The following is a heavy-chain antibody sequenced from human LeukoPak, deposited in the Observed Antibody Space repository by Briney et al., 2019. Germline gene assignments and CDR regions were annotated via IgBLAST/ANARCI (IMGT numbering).Heavy chain of an antibody. Sequence: ASVKVSCKASGYTFTSYYMHWVRQAPGQGLEWMGIINPSGGSTSYAQKFQGRVTITADESTSTAYMELSSLRSEDTAVYYCARDSSSWTNWFDPWGQGTLVTVSS. CDR3: ARDSSSWTNWFDP. D-gene: IGHD6-13*01. CDR1: GYTFTSYY. J-gene: IGHJ5*02. CDR2: INPSGGST. V-gene: IGHV1-46*01.